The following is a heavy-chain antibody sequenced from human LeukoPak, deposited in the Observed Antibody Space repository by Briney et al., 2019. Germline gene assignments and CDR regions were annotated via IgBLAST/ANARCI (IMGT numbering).Heavy chain of an antibody. D-gene: IGHD4-23*01. CDR3: AKGGNSREDYFDY. V-gene: IGHV3-23*01. Sequence: AIIVSGRITYYAHSVKGRFTIYRDNCKNSVYMQMNSLRAEDTAVYYCAKGGNSREDYFDYWGQGTLVTVSS. CDR2: IIVSGRIT. J-gene: IGHJ4*02.